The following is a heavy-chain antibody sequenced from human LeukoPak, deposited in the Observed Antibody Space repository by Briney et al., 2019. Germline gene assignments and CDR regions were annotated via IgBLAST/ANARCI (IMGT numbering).Heavy chain of an antibody. J-gene: IGHJ3*02. D-gene: IGHD3-10*01. CDR1: GYTFGNYG. Sequence: GSVKVSCKASGYTFGNYGITWVRQAPGQGLEWMGWIGPHNRDTNYAQNLQDRVTMTTDTSTTTAYMELRSLRSDDTAMYYCARCPWGSATPGTAFDIWGQGTMITVSS. CDR3: ARCPWGSATPGTAFDI. V-gene: IGHV1-18*01. CDR2: IGPHNRDT.